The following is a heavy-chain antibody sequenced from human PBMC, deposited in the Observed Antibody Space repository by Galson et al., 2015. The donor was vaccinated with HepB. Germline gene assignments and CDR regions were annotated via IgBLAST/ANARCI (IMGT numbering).Heavy chain of an antibody. V-gene: IGHV7-4-1*02. CDR1: GYTFTSYA. CDR2: INTNTGNP. D-gene: IGHD6-13*01. J-gene: IGHJ5*02. Sequence: SVTVSCKASGYTFTSYAMNWVRQAPGQGLEWMGWINTNTGNPTYAQGFTGRFVFSLDTSVSTAYLQISSLKAEDTAVYYCARVAAAGTFGVNWFDPWGQGTLVTVSS. CDR3: ARVAAAGTFGVNWFDP.